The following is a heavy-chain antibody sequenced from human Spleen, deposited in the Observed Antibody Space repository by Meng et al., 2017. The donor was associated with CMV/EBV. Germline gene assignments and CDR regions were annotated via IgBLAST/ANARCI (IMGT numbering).Heavy chain of an antibody. D-gene: IGHD1-26*01. V-gene: IGHV3-21*01. CDR3: AKCLSGTGSDY. J-gene: IGHJ4*02. Sequence: GESLKISCAASGFTFGSYSMNWVRQAPGKGLEWVASISSSSSYIYYADSVKVRFTISRDNSKNTVYLQMNSLRAEDTALYYCAKCLSGTGSDYWGQGTLVTVSS. CDR1: GFTFGSYS. CDR2: ISSSSSYI.